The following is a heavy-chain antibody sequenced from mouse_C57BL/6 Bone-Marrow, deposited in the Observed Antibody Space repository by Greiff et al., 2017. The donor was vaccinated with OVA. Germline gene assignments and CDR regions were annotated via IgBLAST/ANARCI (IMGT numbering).Heavy chain of an antibody. D-gene: IGHD2-4*01. J-gene: IGHJ4*01. CDR2: ISYDGSN. CDR1: GYSITSGYY. CDR3: ASFYYDYDYYAMDY. Sequence: EVQLVESGPGLVKPSQSLSLTCSVTGYSITSGYYWNWIRQFPGNKLEWMGYISYDGSNNYNPSLKNRISITRDTSKNQFFLKLNSVTTEDTATYYCASFYYDYDYYAMDYWGQGTSVTVSS. V-gene: IGHV3-6*01.